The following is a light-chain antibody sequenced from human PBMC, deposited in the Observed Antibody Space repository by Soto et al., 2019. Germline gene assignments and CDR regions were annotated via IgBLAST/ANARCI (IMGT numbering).Light chain of an antibody. CDR3: SSYTSSSTFYV. J-gene: IGLJ1*01. CDR1: SSDVGGYKY. CDR2: DVS. Sequence: QSALTQPASVSGSPGHSITISCTGTSSDVGGYKYVSWYQQHPGKAPKLMIYDVSNRPSGVSNRFSGSKTGNTASLTISGLQAEDEADYYCSSYTSSSTFYVFGTGTRSPS. V-gene: IGLV2-14*01.